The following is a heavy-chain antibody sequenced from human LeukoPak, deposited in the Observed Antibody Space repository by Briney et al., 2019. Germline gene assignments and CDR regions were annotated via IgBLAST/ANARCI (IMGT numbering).Heavy chain of an antibody. CDR2: ISSSGDST. D-gene: IGHD6-13*01. J-gene: IGHJ4*02. CDR3: ARKAAGAYYFDY. V-gene: IGHV3-23*01. CDR1: GFAFSTYD. Sequence: GGSLRLSCAASGFAFSTYDMSWVRQAPGKGLEWVSPISSSGDSTYYADSVKGRFTISRDNSKNTLYLQMNSLRAEDTAVYYCARKAAGAYYFDYWGQGTLVTVSS.